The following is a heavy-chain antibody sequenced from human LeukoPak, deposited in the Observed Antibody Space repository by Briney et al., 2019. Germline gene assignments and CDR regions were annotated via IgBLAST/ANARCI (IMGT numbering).Heavy chain of an antibody. V-gene: IGHV4-59*12. CDR2: IYYSGST. CDR1: GGSLSNYY. J-gene: IGHJ5*02. D-gene: IGHD1-26*01. CDR3: ATVGPIVGATTGS. Sequence: SETLSLTCTVSGGSLSNYYWSWIRQPPGKGLEWIGYIYYSGSTNYNPSLKSRVTISVDTSKNQFSLKLSSVTAADTAVYYCATVGPIVGATTGSWGQGTLVTVSS.